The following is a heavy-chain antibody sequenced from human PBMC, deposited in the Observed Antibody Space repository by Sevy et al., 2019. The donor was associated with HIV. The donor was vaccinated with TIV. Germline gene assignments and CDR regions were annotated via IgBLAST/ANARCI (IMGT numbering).Heavy chain of an antibody. Sequence: GGSLRLSRAASGFTFSSYAMSWVRQAPGKGLEWVSAISGSGGSTYYADSVKGRFTISRDNSKNTLYLQMNSLRAEDTAVYYCAKALPDAIVVVTIRDDAFDIWGQGTMVTVSS. CDR2: ISGSGGST. CDR1: GFTFSSYA. J-gene: IGHJ3*02. V-gene: IGHV3-23*01. CDR3: AKALPDAIVVVTIRDDAFDI. D-gene: IGHD3-22*01.